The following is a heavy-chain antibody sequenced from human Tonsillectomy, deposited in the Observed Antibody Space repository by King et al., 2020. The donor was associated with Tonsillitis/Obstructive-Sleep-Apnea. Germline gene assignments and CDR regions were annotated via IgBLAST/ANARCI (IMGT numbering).Heavy chain of an antibody. CDR1: GFTFSSFA. D-gene: IGHD5-12*01. Sequence: VQLVESGGGVVRPGRSLRLSCAASGFTFSSFAMHWVRQAPGEGLEWVAVISYDGSNKNYADSVKGRFTISRDNSKNTLYLQMDSLRAEDTAVYYCASEERKSNIGYGFDYWGQGTLVTVPS. V-gene: IGHV3-30*01. J-gene: IGHJ4*02. CDR2: ISYDGSNK. CDR3: ASEERKSNIGYGFDY.